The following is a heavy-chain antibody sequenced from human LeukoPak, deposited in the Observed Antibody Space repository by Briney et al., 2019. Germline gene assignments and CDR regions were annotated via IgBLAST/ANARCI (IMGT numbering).Heavy chain of an antibody. Sequence: GGSLRLSCTASGFTFSTSWMHWVRQAPGEGLMWVSRINGDRSIALYVDSVKGRFTLSRDNAKNTLYLQMNSLRAEDTAVYYCAPSGGRNNLFYWGQGILVTVSS. V-gene: IGHV3-74*01. CDR2: INGDRSIA. D-gene: IGHD1-14*01. J-gene: IGHJ4*02. CDR1: GFTFSTSW. CDR3: APSGGRNNLFY.